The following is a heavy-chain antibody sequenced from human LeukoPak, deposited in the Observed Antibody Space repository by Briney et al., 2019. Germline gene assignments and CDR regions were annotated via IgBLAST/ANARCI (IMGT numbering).Heavy chain of an antibody. D-gene: IGHD6-19*01. J-gene: IGHJ4*02. Sequence: PGGSLRLSCAASGFTFSSYWMHWVRQAPGKGLEWVSGISWNSGSIGYADSVKGRFTISRDNAKNSLYLQMNSLRAEDMALYSCAKSAVAGTGGYFDYWGQGTLVTVSS. V-gene: IGHV3-9*03. CDR3: AKSAVAGTGGYFDY. CDR1: GFTFSSYW. CDR2: ISWNSGSI.